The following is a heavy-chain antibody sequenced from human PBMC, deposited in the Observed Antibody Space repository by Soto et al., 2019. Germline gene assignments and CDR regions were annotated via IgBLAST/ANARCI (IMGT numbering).Heavy chain of an antibody. CDR2: IDPRGGST. V-gene: IGHV1-46*01. D-gene: IGHD1-20*01. CDR3: ARSHNWRLGQN. CDR1: GYTFTNYY. Sequence: QVQLVQSGAEVKKPGASVKVSCKASGYTFTNYYMHWVRQAPGQGLEWMGIIDPRGGSTSYEQKFQGRVTMTRDTSTSTVYMEVSSLRSEDTAVYYCARSHNWRLGQNWGQGTLVTVSS. J-gene: IGHJ4*02.